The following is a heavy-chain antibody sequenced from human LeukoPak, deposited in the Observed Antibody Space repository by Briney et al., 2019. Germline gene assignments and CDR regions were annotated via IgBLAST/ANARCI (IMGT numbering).Heavy chain of an antibody. Sequence: PGGSLRLSCTASGLAFSNYEMNWVRQAPGEGLEWVSYISSSGSNIYYADSVKGRFTISRDNAKNSLYLQMNSLRAEDTAVYYCAREWLAAEFDYWGQGTLVTVSS. V-gene: IGHV3-48*03. CDR1: GLAFSNYE. J-gene: IGHJ4*02. CDR2: ISSSGSNI. CDR3: AREWLAAEFDY. D-gene: IGHD6-13*01.